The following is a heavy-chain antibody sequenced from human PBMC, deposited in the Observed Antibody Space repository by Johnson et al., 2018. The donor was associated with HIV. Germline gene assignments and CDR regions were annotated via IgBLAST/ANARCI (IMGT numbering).Heavy chain of an antibody. V-gene: IGHV3-20*04. CDR3: AREGGAFYDSSGSLAFDI. CDR1: GFTFDDYG. CDR2: INWNGGST. Sequence: VQLVESGGGVVRPGGSLRLSCAASGFTFDDYGMSWVRQAPGKGLEWVSGINWNGGSTGYADSVKGRFTISRDNSKSTLYVQMNRLTVDDTAVYYCAREGGAFYDSSGSLAFDIWGQGTMVTVSS. D-gene: IGHD3-22*01. J-gene: IGHJ3*02.